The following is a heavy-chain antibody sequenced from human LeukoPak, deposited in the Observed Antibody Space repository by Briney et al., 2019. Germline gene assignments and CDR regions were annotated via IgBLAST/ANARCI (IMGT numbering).Heavy chain of an antibody. Sequence: GGSLRPSCAASGFTFSSYAMSWVRQAPGKGLEWVSAISGSGGSTYYADSVKGRFTISRDNSKNTLYLQMNSLRAEDTAVYYCAKVPELNYYDSSGYYHPAPFDIWGQGTMVTVSS. J-gene: IGHJ3*02. CDR2: ISGSGGST. V-gene: IGHV3-23*01. CDR1: GFTFSSYA. D-gene: IGHD3-22*01. CDR3: AKVPELNYYDSSGYYHPAPFDI.